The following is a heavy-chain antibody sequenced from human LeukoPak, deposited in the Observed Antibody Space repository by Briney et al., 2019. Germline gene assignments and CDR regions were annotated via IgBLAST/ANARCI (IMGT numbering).Heavy chain of an antibody. D-gene: IGHD4-17*01. Sequence: GGSLRLSCAASEFTFSSYAMHGVRQAPGKGLEYVSAISSNGGSTYYANSVKGRFTISRDNSKNTLYLQMGSLRAEDMAVYYCARTVTTSRDYYYYGMDVWGQGSTVTVSS. CDR3: ARTVTTSRDYYYYGMDV. J-gene: IGHJ6*02. CDR1: EFTFSSYA. CDR2: ISSNGGST. V-gene: IGHV3-64*01.